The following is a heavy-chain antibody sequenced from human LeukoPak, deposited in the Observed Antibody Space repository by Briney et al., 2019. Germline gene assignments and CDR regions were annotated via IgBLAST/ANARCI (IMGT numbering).Heavy chain of an antibody. J-gene: IGHJ4*02. CDR2: VYYSGST. V-gene: IGHV4-59*01. D-gene: IGHD6-6*01. CDR1: GGSICDYY. CDR3: ARGHLVFAY. Sequence: SETLSLTCTVSGGSICDYYWSWIRQPPGKGLEWIGYVYYSGSTSYNPSLKSRVTISVDTSKNQFSLKVSSVTAADTALYYCARGHLVFAYWGQGTLVTVSS.